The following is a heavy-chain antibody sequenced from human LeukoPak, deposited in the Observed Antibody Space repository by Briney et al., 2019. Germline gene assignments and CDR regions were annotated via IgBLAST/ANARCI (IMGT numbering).Heavy chain of an antibody. Sequence: GGSLRLSCTASGFSFSDYYMSWMRQAPGKGLEGVSYISHSGGSKHYADSVKGRFTISRDNAKNSLYLQMNSLRAEDTAVYYCARLGIIVAAGTSDYWGQGTLVTVSS. V-gene: IGHV3-11*01. D-gene: IGHD6-13*01. CDR1: GFSFSDYY. CDR2: ISHSGGSK. J-gene: IGHJ4*02. CDR3: ARLGIIVAAGTSDY.